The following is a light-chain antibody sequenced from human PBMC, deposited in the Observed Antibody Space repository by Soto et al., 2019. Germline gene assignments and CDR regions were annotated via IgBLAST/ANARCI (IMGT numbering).Light chain of an antibody. Sequence: EIVLTQSPVTLSLSPGETATLSCRDSQSITSTYLARYQQKPGQSPRPIIYGGYTRASGFTDRFSGGGSGTDVTLTTCGLEPENSAVYDCQDQQFDSSRVYSFGQGTKLEIK. J-gene: IGKJ2*03. CDR2: GGY. V-gene: IGKV3-20*01. CDR1: QSITSTY. CDR3: QDQQFDSSRVYS.